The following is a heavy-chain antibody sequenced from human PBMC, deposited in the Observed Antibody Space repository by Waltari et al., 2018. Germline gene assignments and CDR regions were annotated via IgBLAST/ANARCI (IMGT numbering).Heavy chain of an antibody. CDR2: MSDDGVSK. CDR3: GREGGTSGYSGYLDT. Sequence: QVQLVESGGGVVQPGRSLRLSCAATAFTYRTSIIHWVRQAPGKGLEWVAAMSDDGVSKYYTDSVNGRLSIGRDESQNTVYLQANRLTTEDTAVYYCGREGGTSGYSGYLDTWGQGTLVTVSS. CDR1: AFTYRTSI. V-gene: IGHV3-30*04. J-gene: IGHJ4*02. D-gene: IGHD2-15*01.